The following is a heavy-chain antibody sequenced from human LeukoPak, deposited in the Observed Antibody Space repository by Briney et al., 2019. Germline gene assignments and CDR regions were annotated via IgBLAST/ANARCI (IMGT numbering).Heavy chain of an antibody. Sequence: ASVKVSCTASGYTFTSYYMHWVRQAPGQGLEWMGIINPSGGSTSYAQKFQGRVTMTRDTSTSTVYMELSSLRSEDTAVYYCARGGQRVWFGEYNDYWGQGTLVTVSS. V-gene: IGHV1-46*01. D-gene: IGHD3-10*01. J-gene: IGHJ4*02. CDR2: INPSGGST. CDR3: ARGGQRVWFGEYNDY. CDR1: GYTFTSYY.